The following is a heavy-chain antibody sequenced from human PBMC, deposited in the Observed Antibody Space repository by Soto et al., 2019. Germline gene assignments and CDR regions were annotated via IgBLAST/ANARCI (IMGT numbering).Heavy chain of an antibody. D-gene: IGHD3-16*02. Sequence: LRLSCAASGFTFSNYWMNWVRQAPGKGLEWVANIKQDGSERNYVDSVKGRFTISRDNTKNSLSLQMNSLRGEDTAVYYCARSPSLHLGELSLDSWGQGTLVTVSS. V-gene: IGHV3-7*01. CDR1: GFTFSNYW. J-gene: IGHJ5*01. CDR2: IKQDGSER. CDR3: ARSPSLHLGELSLDS.